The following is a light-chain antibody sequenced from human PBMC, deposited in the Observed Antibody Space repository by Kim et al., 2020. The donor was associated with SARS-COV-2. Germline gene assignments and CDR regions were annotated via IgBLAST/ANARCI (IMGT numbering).Light chain of an antibody. CDR1: QDIYNY. J-gene: IGKJ3*01. CDR3: QHYHNLPFT. V-gene: IGKV1-33*01. CDR2: DAS. Sequence: ASVGDRVTITCQESQDIYNYLNWYQQKPGRAPKLLIYDASNLEAGVPSRFSGSGSGTDFTFTISSLQPEDFATYYCQHYHNLPFTFGPGTKVDIK.